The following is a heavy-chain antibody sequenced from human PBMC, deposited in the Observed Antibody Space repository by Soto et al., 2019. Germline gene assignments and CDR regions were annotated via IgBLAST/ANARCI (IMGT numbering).Heavy chain of an antibody. CDR1: GFTFSSYW. CDR2: IKQDGSEK. J-gene: IGHJ6*02. V-gene: IGHV3-7*05. Sequence: GGSLRLSCAASGFTFSSYWMSWVRQAPGKGLEWVANIKQDGSEKYYVDSVKGRFTISRDNAKNSLYLQMNSLRAEDTAVYYCARVGRSSSIDYYYYGMDVWGQGTTVTVSS. D-gene: IGHD6-6*01. CDR3: ARVGRSSSIDYYYYGMDV.